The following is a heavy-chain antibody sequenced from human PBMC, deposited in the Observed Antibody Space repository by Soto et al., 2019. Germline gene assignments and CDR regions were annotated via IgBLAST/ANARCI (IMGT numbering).Heavy chain of an antibody. Sequence: SETLSLTCAVYGGSFSGYYWSWIRQPPGKGLEWIGEINHSGSTNYNPSLKSRVTISVDTSKNQFSLKLSSVTAADTAVYYCARERRGNIGVVTSRYWHFDLWGRGTLVTVSS. CDR1: GGSFSGYY. CDR3: ARERRGNIGVVTSRYWHFDL. V-gene: IGHV4-34*01. J-gene: IGHJ2*01. D-gene: IGHD2-21*02. CDR2: INHSGST.